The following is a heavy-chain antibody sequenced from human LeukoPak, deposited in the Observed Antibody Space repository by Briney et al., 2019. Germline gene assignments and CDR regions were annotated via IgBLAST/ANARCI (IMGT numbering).Heavy chain of an antibody. J-gene: IGHJ1*01. CDR3: AAYGGRVGATTSFEYFQH. CDR2: IVVGSGNT. Sequence: SVKVSCKASGFTFTRAPMQWGGQARGQRLEWIGWIVVGSGNTNYAQKFQERVTITRDMSTSTAYMELSSLRSEDTAVYYCAAYGGRVGATTSFEYFQHWGQGTLATVSS. CDR1: GFTFTRAP. D-gene: IGHD1-26*01. V-gene: IGHV1-58*02.